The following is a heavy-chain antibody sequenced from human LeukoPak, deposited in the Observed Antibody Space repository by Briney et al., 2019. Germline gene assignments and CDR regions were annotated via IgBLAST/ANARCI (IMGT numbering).Heavy chain of an antibody. CDR2: IYSSGST. J-gene: IGHJ5*02. CDR3: ARENYCTNGVCWAFDP. V-gene: IGHV4-39*07. Sequence: SETLSLTCTVSGGSISSSSYYWGWIRQPPGKGLEWIGSIYSSGSTYYNPSLKSRVTISVDTSKNQFSLKLSSVTAADTAVYYCARENYCTNGVCWAFDPWGQGTLVTVSS. D-gene: IGHD2-8*01. CDR1: GGSISSSSYY.